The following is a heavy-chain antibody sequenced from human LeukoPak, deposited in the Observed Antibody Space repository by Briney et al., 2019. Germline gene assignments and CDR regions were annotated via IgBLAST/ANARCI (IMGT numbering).Heavy chain of an antibody. D-gene: IGHD6-13*01. V-gene: IGHV3-7*01. J-gene: IGHJ3*02. CDR2: IREDGSEK. CDR1: GFTFSSYG. CDR3: TRDSTDSSSWCASDI. Sequence: GGSLRLSCAASGFTFSSYGMHWVRQAPGRGLEWVANIREDGSEKYYLHSVKGRFTISGDNAKNSLYLQMNSLRAEDTAVYFCTRDSTDSSSWCASDIWGQGTMVTVSS.